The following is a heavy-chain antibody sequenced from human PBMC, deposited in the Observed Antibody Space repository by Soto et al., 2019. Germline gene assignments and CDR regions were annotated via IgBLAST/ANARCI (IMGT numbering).Heavy chain of an antibody. CDR1: GFTFSGYG. V-gene: IGHV3-23*01. Sequence: PGGSLRLSCAASGFTFSGYGMSWVRQAPGKGLEWVSAISGSGGSTYYADSVKGRFTISRDNSKNTLYLQMNSLRAEDTASYYCASYYYDSSGYYHYFDYWGQGTLVTVSS. D-gene: IGHD3-22*01. CDR3: ASYYYDSSGYYHYFDY. J-gene: IGHJ4*02. CDR2: ISGSGGST.